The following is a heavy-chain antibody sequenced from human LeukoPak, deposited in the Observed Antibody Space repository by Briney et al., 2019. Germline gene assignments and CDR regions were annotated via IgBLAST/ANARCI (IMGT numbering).Heavy chain of an antibody. CDR3: ARDDYSSSWPTGWFDP. CDR1: GGSISSSNW. D-gene: IGHD6-13*01. CDR2: IYHSGST. J-gene: IGHJ5*02. Sequence: PSETLSLTCAVSGGSISSSNWWSWVRQPPGKGLEWIGEIYHSGSTNYNPSLKSRVTISVDKSKNQFSLKLSSVTAADTAVYYCARDDYSSSWPTGWFDPWGQGTLVTVSS. V-gene: IGHV4-4*02.